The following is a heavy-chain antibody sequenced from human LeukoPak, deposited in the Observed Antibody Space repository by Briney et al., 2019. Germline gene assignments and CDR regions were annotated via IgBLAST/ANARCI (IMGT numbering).Heavy chain of an antibody. J-gene: IGHJ4*02. CDR2: IRGSNNYI. CDR3: ARLDSSAWFSDY. Sequence: PGGSLRLSCAASGFTFSSYGMHWVRQAPGKGLEWVSSIRGSNNYIHYADSVRGRFSISRDNAKNSLYLQMNSLRAEDTAVYYCARLDSSAWFSDYWGQGTLVTVSS. CDR1: GFTFSSYG. D-gene: IGHD6-19*01. V-gene: IGHV3-21*01.